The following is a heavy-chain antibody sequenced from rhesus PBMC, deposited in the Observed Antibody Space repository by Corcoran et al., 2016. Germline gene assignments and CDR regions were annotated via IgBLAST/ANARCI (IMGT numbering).Heavy chain of an antibody. J-gene: IGHJ5-1*01. CDR3: ARFRRNYYDSGYYNNRFDV. CDR2: INGNSGST. Sequence: QVQLQESGPGLVKPSETLSLTCAVSGASISGYWWSWIRKPPGKGLEWIGEINGNSGSTYYHPSLKSRVTISRDASKNQFSLKLSSVTAADTAVYYCARFRRNYYDSGYYNNRFDVWGPGVLVTVSS. CDR1: GASISGYW. D-gene: IGHD3-28*01. V-gene: IGHV4-80*01.